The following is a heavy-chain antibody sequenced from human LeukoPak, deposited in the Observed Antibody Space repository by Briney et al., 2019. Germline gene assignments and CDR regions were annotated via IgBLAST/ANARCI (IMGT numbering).Heavy chain of an antibody. D-gene: IGHD3-3*01. Sequence: GGSLRLSCAASEFTFSNAWMNWVRQAPGKGLEWVGRIKSKTDGGTTDYAAPVKGRFTISRDDSKNTLYLQMNSLKTEDTAVYYCTTDALYYDFWSGYYGWGQGTLVTVSS. CDR1: EFTFSNAW. J-gene: IGHJ4*02. CDR3: TTDALYYDFWSGYYG. V-gene: IGHV3-15*01. CDR2: IKSKTDGGTT.